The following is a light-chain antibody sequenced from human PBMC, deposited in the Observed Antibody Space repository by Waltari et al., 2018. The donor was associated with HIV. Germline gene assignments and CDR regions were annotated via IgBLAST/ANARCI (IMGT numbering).Light chain of an antibody. Sequence: QPVLTPPPSASAAPGRSVTIPCHGSTYNLGTNLMSSYQQIPVTAPKLLIYDNNKRPSGIPERFSGSKSATSATLGITGLQTGDEAEYFCGTWDSSLNTPVFGGGSRLTVL. V-gene: IGLV1-51*01. CDR2: DNN. J-gene: IGLJ2*01. CDR3: GTWDSSLNTPV. CDR1: TYNLGTNL.